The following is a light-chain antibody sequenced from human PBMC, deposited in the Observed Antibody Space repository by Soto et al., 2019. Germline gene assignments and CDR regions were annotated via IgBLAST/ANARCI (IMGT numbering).Light chain of an antibody. J-gene: IGKJ4*01. Sequence: EIVLTQSPGTLSLSTGERATLSCRARQTVSSSYLAWYQQKPGQAPRLLIYGASSRATGIPDRFSGSGSGTDFTLTISRLEPEDSAVYYCQQYGSSPPLTFGGGTKVEIK. CDR2: GAS. V-gene: IGKV3-20*01. CDR3: QQYGSSPPLT. CDR1: QTVSSSY.